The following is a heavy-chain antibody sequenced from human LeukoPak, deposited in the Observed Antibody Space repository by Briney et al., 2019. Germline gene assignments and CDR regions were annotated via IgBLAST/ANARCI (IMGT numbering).Heavy chain of an antibody. Sequence: ASVKASCKVSGYTLTELSMHWVRQAPGKGLEWMGDFDAEDGETIYAQKFQGRVTVPEYTSTDPAYMELSSLRSEDAAVYYCATSSCSGGSCYFWFVPRGQGTLVTVSS. J-gene: IGHJ5*02. D-gene: IGHD2-15*01. CDR2: FDAEDGET. CDR3: ATSSCSGGSCYFWFVP. V-gene: IGHV1-24*01. CDR1: GYTLTELS.